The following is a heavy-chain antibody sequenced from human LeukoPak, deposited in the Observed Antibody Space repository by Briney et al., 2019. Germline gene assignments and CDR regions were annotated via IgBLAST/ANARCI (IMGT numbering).Heavy chain of an antibody. D-gene: IGHD2-15*01. Sequence: GGSLRLSCAASGFTFSSYAMHWVRQAPGKGLEWVAVISYDGSNKYYADSVKGRFTISRDNSKNTLYLQMNSLRAEDTAVYYCAREGYCSGGSCQAYFDYWAREPWSPSPQ. CDR1: GFTFSSYA. V-gene: IGHV3-30*01. J-gene: IGHJ4*02. CDR3: AREGYCSGGSCQAYFDY. CDR2: ISYDGSNK.